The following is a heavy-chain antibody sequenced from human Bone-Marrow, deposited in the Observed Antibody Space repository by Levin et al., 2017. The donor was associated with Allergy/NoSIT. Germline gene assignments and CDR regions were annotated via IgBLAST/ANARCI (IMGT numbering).Heavy chain of an antibody. V-gene: IGHV4-31*03. CDR1: GASMSGGRYY. J-gene: IGHJ5*02. Sequence: NPSETLSLTCTVSGASMSGGRYYWSWVRQRPGEGLEYIGYIYHSGNTYFNPSLKGRVSMSLDTSTTQFSLKLTSVSAADTAMYYCAREDLAHNWFDPWGQGTLVTVSS. CDR2: IYHSGNT. CDR3: AREDLAHNWFDP.